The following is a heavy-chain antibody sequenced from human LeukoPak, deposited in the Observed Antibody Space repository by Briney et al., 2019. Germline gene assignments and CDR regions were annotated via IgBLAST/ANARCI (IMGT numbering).Heavy chain of an antibody. V-gene: IGHV1-18*01. D-gene: IGHD4-11*01. CDR1: GYTFTGYY. CDR3: ARDRQRMTTVKWFDP. J-gene: IGHJ5*02. CDR2: ISAYNGNT. Sequence: ASVKVSCKASGYTFTGYYMHWVRQAPGQGLEWMGWISAYNGNTNYAQKLQGRVTMTTDTSTSTAYMELRSLRSDDTAVYYCARDRQRMTTVKWFDPWGQGTLVTVSS.